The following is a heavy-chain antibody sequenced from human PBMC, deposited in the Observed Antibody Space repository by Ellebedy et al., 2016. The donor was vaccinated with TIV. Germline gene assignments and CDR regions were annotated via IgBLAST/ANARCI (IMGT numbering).Heavy chain of an antibody. V-gene: IGHV3-53*01. D-gene: IGHD6-13*01. CDR2: ISSGGRT. CDR1: GFTVSSNN. Sequence: GESLKISCAASGFTVSSNNMTWVRQAPGKGLEWVSVISSGGRTYYADSVKGRFTIYRDNSKNTVYLQMNSLRAEDTAVYYCARGGSSSRLYGMDVWGQGTTGTVSS. J-gene: IGHJ6*02. CDR3: ARGGSSSRLYGMDV.